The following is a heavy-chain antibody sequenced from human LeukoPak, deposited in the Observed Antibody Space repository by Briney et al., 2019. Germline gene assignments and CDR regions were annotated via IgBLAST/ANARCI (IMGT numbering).Heavy chain of an antibody. CDR1: GYSFTSYW. J-gene: IGHJ6*03. Sequence: GESLKISCKGSGYSFTSYWIGWVRQMPGKGLEWMGIIYPGDSDTRYSPSFQGQVTISADKSISTAYLQWSSLKASDTAMYYWARRGSSSSLGWGYYYKDVWGKGTTVTVSS. D-gene: IGHD6-6*01. CDR2: IYPGDSDT. V-gene: IGHV5-51*01. CDR3: ARRGSSSSLGWGYYYKDV.